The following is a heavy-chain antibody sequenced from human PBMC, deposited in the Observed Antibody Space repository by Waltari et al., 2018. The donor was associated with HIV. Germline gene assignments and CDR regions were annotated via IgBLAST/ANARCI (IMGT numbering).Heavy chain of an antibody. D-gene: IGHD3-22*01. J-gene: IGHJ4*02. CDR3: ARDLSGYYYDSSGSFDY. CDR2: INAGNGNT. Sequence: QVQLVQSGAEVKKPGASVKVSCKASGYTFTSYAMHWVRQAPGQRLEWMGWINAGNGNTKYSQKFQGRVTITRDTSASTAYMELSSLRSEDTAVYYCARDLSGYYYDSSGSFDYWGQGTLVTVSS. CDR1: GYTFTSYA. V-gene: IGHV1-3*01.